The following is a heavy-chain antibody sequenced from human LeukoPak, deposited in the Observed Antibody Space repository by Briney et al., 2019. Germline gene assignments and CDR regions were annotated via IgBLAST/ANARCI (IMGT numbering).Heavy chain of an antibody. CDR3: ARNPVTTKYFDY. CDR1: GYTFTSYY. V-gene: IGHV1-46*01. CDR2: INPSGGSA. J-gene: IGHJ4*02. D-gene: IGHD4-17*01. Sequence: ASVKVSCKASGYTFTSYYMHWVRQAPGQGLEWMGIINPSGGSARYAQKFQGRVTMTRDTSTSTVYMELSSLRSEDTAVYYCARNPVTTKYFDYWGQGTLVTVSS.